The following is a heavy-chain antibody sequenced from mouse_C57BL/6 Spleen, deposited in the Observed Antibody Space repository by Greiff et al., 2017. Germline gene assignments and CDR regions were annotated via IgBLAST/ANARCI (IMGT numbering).Heavy chain of an antibody. CDR3: ARGTLLWWVDY. D-gene: IGHD1-1*02. V-gene: IGHV1-26*01. Sequence: EVQLQQSGPELVKPGASVKISCKASGYTFTDYYMNWVKQSHGKSLEWIGDINPNNGGTSYNQKFKGKATLTVDKSSSTAYMELRSLTSEDSAVYYCARGTLLWWVDYWGQGTTLTVSS. CDR1: GYTFTDYY. CDR2: INPNNGGT. J-gene: IGHJ2*01.